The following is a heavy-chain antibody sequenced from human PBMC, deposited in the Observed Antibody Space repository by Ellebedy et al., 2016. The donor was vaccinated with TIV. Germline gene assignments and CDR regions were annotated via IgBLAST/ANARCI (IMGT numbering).Heavy chain of an antibody. V-gene: IGHV1-18*01. J-gene: IGHJ4*02. CDR3: ARDREGYCVKGVCSHPHY. CDR1: GYTFTNFG. D-gene: IGHD2-15*01. CDR2: ISPFRGNT. Sequence: ASVKVSXXASGYTFTNFGITWVRQVPGQGLEWMGWISPFRGNTDYSQKTQGRVSMTTDTSTNTVYMELRNLTSDDTAVYYCARDREGYCVKGVCSHPHYWGQGTLVTVSS.